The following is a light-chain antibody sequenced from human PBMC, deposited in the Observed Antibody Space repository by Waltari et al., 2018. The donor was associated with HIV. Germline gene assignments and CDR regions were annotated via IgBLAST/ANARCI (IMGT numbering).Light chain of an antibody. Sequence: QSALIQPPSVSGSPGQSVTISCTGTSSDVGSYDSFSWYQQHPGTVPKPMIYNVNIRPSGVPHRFSGSKSGNTASMTISGLQAEDEADYLCCSYRSSAFVVFGGGTKLTVL. J-gene: IGLJ2*01. CDR1: SSDVGSYDS. CDR3: CSYRSSAFVV. V-gene: IGLV2-18*02. CDR2: NVN.